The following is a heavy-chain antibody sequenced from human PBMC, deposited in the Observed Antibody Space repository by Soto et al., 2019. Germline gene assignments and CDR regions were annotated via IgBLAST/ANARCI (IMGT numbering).Heavy chain of an antibody. J-gene: IGHJ3*02. Sequence: GGSLRLSCAASGFTFSSYSMNWVRQAPGKGLEWVSSISSSSSYIYYADSVKGRFTISRDNAKNSLYLQMNSPRAEDTAVYYCATTVTTSAFDIWGQGNPGHRLL. CDR3: ATTVTTSAFDI. V-gene: IGHV3-21*01. CDR1: GFTFSSYS. D-gene: IGHD4-17*01. CDR2: ISSSSSYI.